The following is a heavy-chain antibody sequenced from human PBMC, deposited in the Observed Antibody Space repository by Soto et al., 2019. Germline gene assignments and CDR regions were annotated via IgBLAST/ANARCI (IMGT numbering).Heavy chain of an antibody. CDR1: GGSTSSYY. CDR2: IYYSGST. J-gene: IGHJ4*02. D-gene: IGHD5-18*01. Sequence: SETLSLTCSVSGGSTSSYYWSWIRQPPGKGLEWIGYIYYSGSTDYSPSLKSRVTMSIDTSQNQVSLKLSSVTAADTAVYYCARGRIQLWYPFDYWGQGTLVTAPQ. V-gene: IGHV4-59*01. CDR3: ARGRIQLWYPFDY.